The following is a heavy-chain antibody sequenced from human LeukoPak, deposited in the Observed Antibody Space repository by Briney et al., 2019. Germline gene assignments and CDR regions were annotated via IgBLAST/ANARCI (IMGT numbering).Heavy chain of an antibody. D-gene: IGHD3-22*01. CDR1: GFTFSSYS. J-gene: IGHJ4*02. Sequence: PGGSLRLSFAASGFTFSSYSMNWVRQAPGKGLEWVSSISSSSSYIYYADSVKGRFTISRDNAKNSLYLQMNSLRAEDTAVYYCASYDSSGDYFDYWGQGTLVTVSS. CDR3: ASYDSSGDYFDY. V-gene: IGHV3-21*01. CDR2: ISSSSSYI.